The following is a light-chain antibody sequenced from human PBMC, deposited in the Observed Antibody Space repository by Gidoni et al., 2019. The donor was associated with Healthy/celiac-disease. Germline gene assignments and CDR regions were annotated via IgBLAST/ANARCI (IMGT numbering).Light chain of an antibody. CDR3: QPYGSSPET. Sequence: ESVLTQSPGTLSLSPGERATLSCRASQSVSSSYLAWYQQKPGQAPRLLIYGASSRATGIPDRFSGSGSRTDFTLTISRLEPEDFAVYYCQPYGSSPETFGQXTKVDIK. CDR1: QSVSSSY. J-gene: IGKJ1*01. CDR2: GAS. V-gene: IGKV3-20*01.